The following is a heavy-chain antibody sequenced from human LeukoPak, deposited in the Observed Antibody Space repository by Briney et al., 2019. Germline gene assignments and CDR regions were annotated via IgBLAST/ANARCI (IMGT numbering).Heavy chain of an antibody. D-gene: IGHD2-15*01. V-gene: IGHV1-46*01. Sequence: GASVKVSCKASGYTFTTYHMHWVRQAPGQGLEWMGIINPSGGNTNYAQKLQGRVTMTTDTSTSTAYMELRSLRSDDTAVYYCARDMIPYCSGGSCPNWFDPWGQGTLVTVSS. J-gene: IGHJ5*02. CDR1: GYTFTTYH. CDR2: INPSGGNT. CDR3: ARDMIPYCSGGSCPNWFDP.